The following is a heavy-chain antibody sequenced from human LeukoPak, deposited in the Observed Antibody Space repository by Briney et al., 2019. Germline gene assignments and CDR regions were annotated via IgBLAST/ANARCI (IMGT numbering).Heavy chain of an antibody. V-gene: IGHV1-46*01. Sequence: ASVKVSCKASGYTFTSYYMHWVRQAPGQGLEWMGIINPSGGSTSYAQKFQGRVTMTRDTSTSTVYMELSSLRSDDTAMYYCARDGRYSGYYPYYFDYWGQGTLVIVSS. CDR1: GYTFTSYY. J-gene: IGHJ4*02. CDR2: INPSGGST. CDR3: ARDGRYSGYYPYYFDY. D-gene: IGHD5-12*01.